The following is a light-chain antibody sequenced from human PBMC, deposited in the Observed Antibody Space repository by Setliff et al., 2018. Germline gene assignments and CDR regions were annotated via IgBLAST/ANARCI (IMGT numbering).Light chain of an antibody. CDR1: SSDVGNYNF. CDR2: EVS. CDR3: CSYADSSPVV. Sequence: QSVLAQPASVSGSPGQSITISCTGTSSDVGNYNFVSWYQQNPGKAPKLMLYEVSKRPSGVSNRFSGSKSGSTASLTISGLQAEDEADYYCCSYADSSPVVFGGGTKVTVL. J-gene: IGLJ2*01. V-gene: IGLV2-23*02.